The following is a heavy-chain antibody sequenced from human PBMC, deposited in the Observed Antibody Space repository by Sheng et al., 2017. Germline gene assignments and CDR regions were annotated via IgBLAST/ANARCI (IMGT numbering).Heavy chain of an antibody. V-gene: IGHV1-69*13. D-gene: IGHD6-13*01. CDR1: GGSFSNYI. J-gene: IGHJ5*02. Sequence: QVHLVQSGAEVKRPGSSVKVSCKGSGGSFSNYIISWMRQAPGQGFEWMGGIMPMLGAANYAQKFQGRVTITADESTSTAYIELSSLRSEDTAVYYCARDAAAALDLWGQGTLVTVSS. CDR2: IMPMLGAA. CDR3: ARDAAAALDL.